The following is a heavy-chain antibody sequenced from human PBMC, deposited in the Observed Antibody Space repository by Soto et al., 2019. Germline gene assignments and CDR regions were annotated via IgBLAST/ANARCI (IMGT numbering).Heavy chain of an antibody. V-gene: IGHV3-30*18. CDR3: AKNVVYYYGSGGYCYYGMDV. D-gene: IGHD3-10*01. J-gene: IGHJ6*02. CDR1: GFTFSSYG. Sequence: QVQLVESGGGVVQPGRSLRLSCAASGFTFSSYGMHWVRQAPGKGLEWVAVISYDGSNKYYADSVKGRFTISRDNSKNTLYLQMNRLRAVDTAVYYCAKNVVYYYGSGGYCYYGMDVWGQGTTVTVSS. CDR2: ISYDGSNK.